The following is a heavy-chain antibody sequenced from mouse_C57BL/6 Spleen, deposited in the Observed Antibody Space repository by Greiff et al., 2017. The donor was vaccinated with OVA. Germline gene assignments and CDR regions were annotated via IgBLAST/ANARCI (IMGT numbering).Heavy chain of an antibody. CDR2: INPNNGGT. D-gene: IGHD4-1*01. J-gene: IGHJ2*01. Sequence: VQLQQSGPELVKPGASVKISCKASGYTFTDYYMNWVKQSHGKSLEWIGDINPNNGGTSYNQKFKGKATLTVDKSSSTAYMELRSLTSEDSAVYYCARGINWDDYFDYWGQGTTLTVSS. CDR1: GYTFTDYY. CDR3: ARGINWDDYFDY. V-gene: IGHV1-26*01.